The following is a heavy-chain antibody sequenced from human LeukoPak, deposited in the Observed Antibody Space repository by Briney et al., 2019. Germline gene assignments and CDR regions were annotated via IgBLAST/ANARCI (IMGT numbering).Heavy chain of an antibody. CDR2: IYYSGST. CDR3: ARDLTGYDWFDP. CDR1: GGSISNYY. D-gene: IGHD5-12*01. J-gene: IGHJ5*02. V-gene: IGHV4-59*01. Sequence: PSETLSLTCTVSGGSISNYYWSWIRQPPGKGLEWIGYIYYSGSTNYNPSLKSRVTISVDTSKNQFSLKLSSVTAADTAVYYCARDLTGYDWFDPWGQGTLVTVSS.